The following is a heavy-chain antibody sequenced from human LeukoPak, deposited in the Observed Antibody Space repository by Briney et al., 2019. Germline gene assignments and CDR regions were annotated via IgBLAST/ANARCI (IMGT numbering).Heavy chain of an antibody. J-gene: IGHJ4*02. CDR1: GGSITSYY. CDR3: ARFADRYYYDSSGYYYFDY. CDR2: IFYSGST. D-gene: IGHD3-22*01. Sequence: PSETLSLTCTVSGGSITSYYWSWIRQPPGKGLEWIGYIFYSGSTNYNPSLKSRVTISVDTSKNQFSLKLSSVTAADTAVYYCARFADRYYYDSSGYYYFDYWGQGTLVTVSS. V-gene: IGHV4-59*08.